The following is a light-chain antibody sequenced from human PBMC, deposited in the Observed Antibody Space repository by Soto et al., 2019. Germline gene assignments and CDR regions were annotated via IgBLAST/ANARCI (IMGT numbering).Light chain of an antibody. CDR3: SSYTNTNTLEV. J-gene: IGLJ1*01. Sequence: SVLAQPASVSGSPGQSVTISCTGTSSDVGGYDYVSWFQQHPGKAPKLMIYDVSYRPSGISNRFSGSKSGNTASLSISGLQAEDEADYYCSSYTNTNTLEVFGTGTKVTVL. CDR2: DVS. V-gene: IGLV2-14*03. CDR1: SSDVGGYDY.